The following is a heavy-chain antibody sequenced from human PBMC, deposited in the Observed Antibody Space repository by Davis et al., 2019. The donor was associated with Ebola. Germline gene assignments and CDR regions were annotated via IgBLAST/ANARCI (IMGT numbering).Heavy chain of an antibody. CDR2: VHGGNGNT. D-gene: IGHD6-19*01. Sequence: ASVKVSCKASGFILTNYAIHWVRQAPGQRLEWMGWVHGGNGNTKYSQRFQGRVTITTDTSASTVYLDLTSLTSDDTAVFYCARASFGYNSGWYADYWGPGSLVTVSS. CDR3: ARASFGYNSGWYADY. CDR1: GFILTNYA. J-gene: IGHJ4*02. V-gene: IGHV1-3*01.